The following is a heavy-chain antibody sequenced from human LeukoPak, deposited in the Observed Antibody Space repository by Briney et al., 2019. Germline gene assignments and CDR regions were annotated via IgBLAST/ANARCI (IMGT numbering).Heavy chain of an antibody. CDR3: ARVLSSTYYYDSSGNFDY. CDR1: GFTFSSYS. J-gene: IGHJ4*02. Sequence: GGSLRLSCAASGFTFSSYSMNWVRQAPGKGLEWVSSISSSSSYIYYADSVKGRFTISRDNAKNSLYLQMNSLRAEDTAVYYCARVLSSTYYYDSSGNFDYWGQGTLVTVSS. V-gene: IGHV3-21*01. D-gene: IGHD3-22*01. CDR2: ISSSSSYI.